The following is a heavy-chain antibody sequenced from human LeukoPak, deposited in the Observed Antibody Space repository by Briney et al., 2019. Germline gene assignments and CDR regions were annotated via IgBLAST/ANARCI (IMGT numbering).Heavy chain of an antibody. D-gene: IGHD2-15*01. CDR1: GDSISSGGYY. CDR2: IYHSGES. CDR3: ARDYCSDGSCYFNVFDV. Sequence: SETLSLTCTVSGDSISSGGYYCSWIRQPPGKGLEWIGYIYHSGESYFNPSLTSQVTMSVVKSKNQFSLNLTSVTAPDTAVYYCARDYCSDGSCYFNVFDVWGQGTTVTVSS. J-gene: IGHJ3*01. V-gene: IGHV4-30-2*01.